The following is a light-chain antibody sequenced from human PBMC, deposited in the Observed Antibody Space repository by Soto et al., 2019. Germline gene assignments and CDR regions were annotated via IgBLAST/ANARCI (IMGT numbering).Light chain of an antibody. J-gene: IGLJ1*01. CDR2: EVS. V-gene: IGLV2-8*01. CDR1: SSDIGGYEY. CDR3: SSYAGSNNVYV. Sequence: QSALTQPPSASGSPGQSVTISCTGTSSDIGGYEYVSWYQQYPGKAPKLMIYEVSKRPSGVPDRFSGSKSGNTASLTVSGLQAEDEADYYCSSYAGSNNVYVFGTGTKLTVL.